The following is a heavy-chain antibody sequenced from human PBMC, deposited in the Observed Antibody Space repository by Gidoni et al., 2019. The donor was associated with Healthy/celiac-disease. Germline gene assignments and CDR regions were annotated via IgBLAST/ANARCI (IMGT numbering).Heavy chain of an antibody. V-gene: IGHV1-69*01. Sequence: QLVQSGAAVKKPGSSVKYSGKASGGTFSSYAIIWVRQAPGQGLEWMGGIIPIFGTANYAQKFQGRVTITADESTSTAYMELSSLRSEDTAVYYCARGPIAARPAPDWFDPWGQGTLVTVSS. CDR3: ARGPIAARPAPDWFDP. J-gene: IGHJ5*02. CDR2: IIPIFGTA. CDR1: GGTFSSYA. D-gene: IGHD6-13*01.